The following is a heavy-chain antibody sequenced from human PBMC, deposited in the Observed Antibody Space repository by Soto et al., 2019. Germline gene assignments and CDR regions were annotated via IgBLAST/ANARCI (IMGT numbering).Heavy chain of an antibody. D-gene: IGHD6-13*01. J-gene: IGHJ4*02. CDR1: GFTFSSYE. CDR3: ARCTSSWFDFDY. CDR2: ISSRGSTI. Sequence: EVQLVESGGGLVQPGGSLRLSCAASGFTFSSYEMNWVRQAPGKGLEWVSYISSRGSTIYYADSVKGRFTISRDNAKNSLYLQMNSLRAEDTAVYYCARCTSSWFDFDYWGQGTLVTVSS. V-gene: IGHV3-48*03.